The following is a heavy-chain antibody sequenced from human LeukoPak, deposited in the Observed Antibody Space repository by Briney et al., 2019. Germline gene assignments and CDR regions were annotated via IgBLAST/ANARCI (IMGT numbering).Heavy chain of an antibody. CDR1: GGSISSYY. V-gene: IGHV4-59*08. Sequence: SETLSLTCTVSGGSISSYYWSWIRQPPGKGLEWIGYIYYSGSTNYNPSLKSRVTISVDTSKNQFSLKLTSVTAADTAVYYCARHGAGGILVATFFSFWGQGTLVTVSS. J-gene: IGHJ4*02. CDR3: ARHGAGGILVATFFSF. CDR2: IYYSGST. D-gene: IGHD5-12*01.